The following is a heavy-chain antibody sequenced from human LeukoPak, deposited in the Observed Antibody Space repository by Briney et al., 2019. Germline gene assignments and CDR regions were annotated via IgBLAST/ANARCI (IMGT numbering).Heavy chain of an antibody. CDR2: MYLSGTT. J-gene: IGHJ5*02. CDR3: ARHKSGIDWFDP. CDR1: GDSINSLDL. Sequence: SETLSLTCTVSGDSINSLDLWSWVRQPPGKGLEWIGEMYLSGTTHSNPSVKSRVTISIDKSKNQFFLNLSSVTAADTAVYYCARHKSGIDWFDPWGQGTLVTVSS. V-gene: IGHV4-4*02. D-gene: IGHD1-14*01.